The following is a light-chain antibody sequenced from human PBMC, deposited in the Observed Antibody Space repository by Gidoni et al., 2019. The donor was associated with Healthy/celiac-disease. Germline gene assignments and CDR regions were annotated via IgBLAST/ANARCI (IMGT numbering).Light chain of an antibody. Sequence: EIVLTPSPGTLSLSPGDRATFPCSASQSVSSSYVAWYQQKPGQAPRLLIYGASSRTTGIPDRFSGSGSGTDFTLTISRLEAEDFAVYYCQQYGSSLITFGQGTRLEIK. J-gene: IGKJ5*01. CDR2: GAS. CDR3: QQYGSSLIT. CDR1: QSVSSSY. V-gene: IGKV3-20*01.